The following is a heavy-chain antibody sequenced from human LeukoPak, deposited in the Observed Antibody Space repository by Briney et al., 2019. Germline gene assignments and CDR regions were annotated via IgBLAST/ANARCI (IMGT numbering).Heavy chain of an antibody. D-gene: IGHD3-3*01. CDR2: MNPNSGNT. V-gene: IGHV1-8*01. CDR1: GYTFTSYD. Sequence: ASVKVSCKASGYTFTSYDINWVRQATGQGLEWMGWMNPNSGNTGYAQKFQGRVTMTRNTSTSTVYMELSSLRSEDTAVYYCATAATVWSGYSFSYYYYGMDVWGQGTTVTVSS. J-gene: IGHJ6*02. CDR3: ATAATVWSGYSFSYYYYGMDV.